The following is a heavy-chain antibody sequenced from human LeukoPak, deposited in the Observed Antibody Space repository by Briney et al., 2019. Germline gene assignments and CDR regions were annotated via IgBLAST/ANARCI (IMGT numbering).Heavy chain of an antibody. CDR3: ARVRHSSGQNRPKYYYYYYMDV. J-gene: IGHJ6*03. V-gene: IGHV4-34*01. Sequence: SETLSLTCAVYGGSFSGYYWSWIRQPPGKGLEWIGEINHSGSTNYNPSLKSRVTISVDTSKNQFSLKLSSVTAADTAVYYCARVRHSSGQNRPKYYYYYYMDVWGKGTTVTVSS. D-gene: IGHD6-19*01. CDR1: GGSFSGYY. CDR2: INHSGST.